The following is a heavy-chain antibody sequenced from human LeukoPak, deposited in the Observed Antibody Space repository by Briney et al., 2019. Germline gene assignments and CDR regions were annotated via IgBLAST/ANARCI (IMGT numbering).Heavy chain of an antibody. CDR3: ARGERCSSTSCYDNYYYYGMDV. D-gene: IGHD2-2*01. CDR1: GFTLDDYV. J-gene: IGHJ6*02. V-gene: IGHV3-9*01. CDR2: ISWNSVSI. Sequence: SLRLSCAASGFTLDDYVMHWVRQAPGKGLEWVSGISWNSVSIGYADSVKGRFTISRDNAKNSLYLQMNSLRAEDTAVYYCARGERCSSTSCYDNYYYYGMDVWGQGTTVTVSS.